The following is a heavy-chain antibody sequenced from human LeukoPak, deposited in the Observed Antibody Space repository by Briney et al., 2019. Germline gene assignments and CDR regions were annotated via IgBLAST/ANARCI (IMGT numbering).Heavy chain of an antibody. CDR2: IYSGGTT. CDR3: ARDLIDYDSSGFYYPLGY. Sequence: GRSLRLSCQVSGFTVSRIYMSWVRQAPGKGLEWVSVIYSGGTTFYADCVKGRFTISRDNSKHELYLQMTRLRAEDTAVYYCARDLIDYDSSGFYYPLGYWGQGTLVTVSS. D-gene: IGHD3-22*01. J-gene: IGHJ4*02. CDR1: GFTVSRIY. V-gene: IGHV3-66*01.